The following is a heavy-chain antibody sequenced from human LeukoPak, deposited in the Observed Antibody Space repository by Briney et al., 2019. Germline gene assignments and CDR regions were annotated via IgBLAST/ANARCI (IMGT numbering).Heavy chain of an antibody. CDR1: GGSISTYY. D-gene: IGHD1-1*01. Sequence: SETLSLTCTVSGGSISTYYWSWVRQSPGKGLEWIGSIYYSGSTNYNPSLKSRVTISVDTSKNQFSLELSSVTAADTAVYYCAVNLTRHTFDIWGQGTMVTVSS. CDR3: AVNLTRHTFDI. V-gene: IGHV4-59*08. CDR2: IYYSGST. J-gene: IGHJ3*02.